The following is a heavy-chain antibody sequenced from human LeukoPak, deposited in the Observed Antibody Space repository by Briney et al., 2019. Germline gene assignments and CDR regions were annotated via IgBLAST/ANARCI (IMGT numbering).Heavy chain of an antibody. D-gene: IGHD1-26*01. Sequence: SETLSLTCTVSGGSISSYYWSWFRQPAGKGLEWIGRIYTSGSTNYNPSLKSRVTMSVDTSKNQFSLKLSSVTAADTAVYYCARGGLEEAWVPKKSSWFDPWGQGTLVTVSS. J-gene: IGHJ5*02. CDR3: ARGGLEEAWVPKKSSWFDP. CDR2: IYTSGST. V-gene: IGHV4-4*07. CDR1: GGSISSYY.